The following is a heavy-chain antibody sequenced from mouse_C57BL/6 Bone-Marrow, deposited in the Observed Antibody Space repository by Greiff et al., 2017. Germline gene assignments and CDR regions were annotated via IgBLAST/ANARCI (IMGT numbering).Heavy chain of an antibody. V-gene: IGHV1-39*01. J-gene: IGHJ4*01. CDR2: INPNYGTT. D-gene: IGHD2-4*01. CDR3: ARGYDYDYAMDY. CDR1: GYSFTDYN. Sequence: EVQLQQSGPELVKPGASVKISCKASGYSFTDYNMNWVKQSNGKSLEWIGVINPNYGTTSYNQKFKCKATLTVDQSSSTAYMQLNSLTSEDSAFSYCARGYDYDYAMDYWGQGTSVTVSS.